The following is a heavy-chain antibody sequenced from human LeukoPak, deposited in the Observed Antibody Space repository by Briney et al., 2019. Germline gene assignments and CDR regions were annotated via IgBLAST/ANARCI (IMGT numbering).Heavy chain of an antibody. CDR1: GGSISSGGYY. V-gene: IGHV3-23*01. CDR3: AKAHSSGWYGHSYDP. CDR2: ISGSGGST. D-gene: IGHD6-19*01. Sequence: PSETLSLTCTVSGGSISSGGYYWSWIRQHPGKGLEWVSAISGSGGSTYYADSVKGRFTISRDNSKNTLYLQMNSLRAEDTAVYYCAKAHSSGWYGHSYDPWGQGTLVTVSS. J-gene: IGHJ5*02.